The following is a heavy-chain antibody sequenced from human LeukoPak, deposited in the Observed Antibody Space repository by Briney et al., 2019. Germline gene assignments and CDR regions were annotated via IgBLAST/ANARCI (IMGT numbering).Heavy chain of an antibody. D-gene: IGHD4-17*01. J-gene: IGHJ4*02. CDR2: ISSSSSYI. V-gene: IGHV3-21*01. CDR3: AREAKRVTTVDY. CDR1: VFTLSSYI. Sequence: GGSLRLSCAASVFTLSSYIMNWVRPAPGRGREWVSSISSSSSYIYYADSVKGRFTISRDNAKNSLYLQMNSLRAEDTAVYYCAREAKRVTTVDYWGQGTLVTVSS.